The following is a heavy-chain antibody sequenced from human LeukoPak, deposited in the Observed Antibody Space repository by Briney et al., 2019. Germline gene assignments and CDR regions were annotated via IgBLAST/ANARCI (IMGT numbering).Heavy chain of an antibody. CDR2: INPNSGGT. J-gene: IGHJ3*02. CDR1: GYTFTGYY. V-gene: IGHV1-2*02. D-gene: IGHD6-6*01. CDR3: ASYSSIADPGLAFDI. Sequence: ASVKVSCKASGYTFTGYYMHRVRQAPGQGLEWMGWINPNSGGTNYAQKFQGRVTMTRDTSISTAYMELSRLRSDDTAVYYCASYSSIADPGLAFDIWGQGTMVTVSS.